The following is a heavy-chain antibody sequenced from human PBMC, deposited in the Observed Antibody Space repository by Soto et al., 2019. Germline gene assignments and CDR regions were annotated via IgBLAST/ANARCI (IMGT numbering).Heavy chain of an antibody. V-gene: IGHV1-69*06. D-gene: IGHD3-16*01. Sequence: ASVKVSCKASGDTFRSYSLSWVRQAPGQGLEWMGGIIPIIGTANYAQKFQGRVTMTADKSTSTAYMELISLRSEDTAVYFCTRGETTVWARRLAQSYYYDGMDVWGQGTTVTVSS. J-gene: IGHJ6*02. CDR2: IIPIIGTA. CDR3: TRGETTVWARRLAQSYYYDGMDV. CDR1: GDTFRSYS.